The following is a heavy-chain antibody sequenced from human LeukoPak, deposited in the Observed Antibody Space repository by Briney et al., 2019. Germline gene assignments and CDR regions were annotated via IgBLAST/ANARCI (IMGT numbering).Heavy chain of an antibody. Sequence: ASVKVSCKASGYTFTSYYMHWVRQAPGQGLEWMGIINPSGGSTSYAQKFQGRVTMTRDTSTSTVYMELSSLRSEDTAVYYCARALYYDFWSGYDYYYGMDVWGQGTTVTVSS. CDR3: ARALYYDFWSGYDYYYGMDV. CDR1: GYTFTSYY. J-gene: IGHJ6*02. CDR2: INPSGGST. D-gene: IGHD3-3*01. V-gene: IGHV1-46*01.